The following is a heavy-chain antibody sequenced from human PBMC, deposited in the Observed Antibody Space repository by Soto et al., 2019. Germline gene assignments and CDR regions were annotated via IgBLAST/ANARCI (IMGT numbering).Heavy chain of an antibody. CDR1: GFTFTNYA. CDR3: AKGTGQSLTYTGYDYGFDD. CDR2: IRGSGGST. D-gene: IGHD5-12*01. Sequence: HPGGSLRLSCAASGFTFTNYAMSWVRQAPGKGLEWVSGIRGSGGSTHYADSVKGRFTISRDNSKNTLYLQMDSLRAEDTAVYYCAKGTGQSLTYTGYDYGFDDPGQGTRVTVSS. J-gene: IGHJ4*02. V-gene: IGHV3-23*01.